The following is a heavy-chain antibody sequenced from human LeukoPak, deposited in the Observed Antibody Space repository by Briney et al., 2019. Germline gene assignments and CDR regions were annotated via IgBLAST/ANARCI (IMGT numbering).Heavy chain of an antibody. CDR1: GFNVSINY. V-gene: IGHV3-53*01. CDR3: ARDFPFRD. Sequence: SGGSLRLSCSASGFNVSINYMRGVRQAPGKGLEWVSLIYSGGSTYYADSVKGRVTISRDNSKNMVFLQMDSLRAEDTAVYYCARDFPFRDWGQGTLVTVSS. CDR2: IYSGGST. D-gene: IGHD2/OR15-2a*01. J-gene: IGHJ4*02.